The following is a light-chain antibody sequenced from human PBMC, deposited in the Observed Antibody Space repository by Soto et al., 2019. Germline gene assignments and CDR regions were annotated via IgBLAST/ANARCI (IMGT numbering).Light chain of an antibody. Sequence: QSVLTQPASVSGSPGQSITFSCTGTSSDVGGYNSVSWYQQDPGKAPKLIIYDVSNRPSGVSNRFSGSKSGNTASLTISGLQAEDEDDYYCSSYTRSSTLVFGGGTKLTVL. CDR2: DVS. CDR1: SSDVGGYNS. V-gene: IGLV2-14*01. J-gene: IGLJ2*01. CDR3: SSYTRSSTLV.